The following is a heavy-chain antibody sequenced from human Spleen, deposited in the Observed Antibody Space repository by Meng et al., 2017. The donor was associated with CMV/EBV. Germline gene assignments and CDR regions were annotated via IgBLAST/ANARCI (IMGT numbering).Heavy chain of an antibody. J-gene: IGHJ3*02. CDR3: ARPSVFGHAFDI. CDR1: GFSFSGFW. D-gene: IGHD3/OR15-3a*01. CDR2: IYPGGNT. V-gene: IGHV3-53*01. Sequence: GESLKISCAVSGFSFSGFWMSWVRQAPGKGLEWVSVIYPGGNTKYADSVKGRFTISRDNSKNTLYLQMNSLKAEDTAVYYCARPSVFGHAFDIWGQGTMVTVSS.